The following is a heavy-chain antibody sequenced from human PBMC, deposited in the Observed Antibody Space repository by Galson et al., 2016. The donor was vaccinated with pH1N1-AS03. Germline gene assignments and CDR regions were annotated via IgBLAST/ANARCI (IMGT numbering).Heavy chain of an antibody. Sequence: SCKASGYTFTSYYIHWVRQAPGQGREWMGIINPSDGNTNYAQRFQGRVTMTRDTSTSTVYMELSSLRSDDTAVDYCARVPSGLTGYYYAMDFWGQGTTVTVSS. CDR3: ARVPSGLTGYYYAMDF. CDR2: INPSDGNT. V-gene: IGHV1-46*01. D-gene: IGHD4/OR15-4a*01. J-gene: IGHJ6*02. CDR1: GYTFTSYY.